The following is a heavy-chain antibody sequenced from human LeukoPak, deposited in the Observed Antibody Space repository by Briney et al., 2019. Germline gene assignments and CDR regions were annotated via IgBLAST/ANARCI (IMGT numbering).Heavy chain of an antibody. J-gene: IGHJ4*02. CDR3: ARAITMVRGVIIPLGVY. D-gene: IGHD3-10*01. CDR1: GGTLSSYA. V-gene: IGHV1-69*01. Sequence: SVKVSCKASGGTLSSYAISWVRQAPGQGLEWMGGIIPIFGTANYAQKFQGRVTITADESTSTAYMELSSLRSEDTAVYYCARAITMVRGVIIPLGVYWGQGTLVTVSS. CDR2: IIPIFGTA.